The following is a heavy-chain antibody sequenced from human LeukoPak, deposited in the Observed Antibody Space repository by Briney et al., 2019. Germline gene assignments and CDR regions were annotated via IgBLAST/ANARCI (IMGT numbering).Heavy chain of an antibody. CDR2: IRTKANTYAT. CDR1: GFTSSDSA. Sequence: PGGSLRLSCAASGFTSSDSAVHWVRQASGKGLGWVGRIRTKANTYATAYAASVKGRFTISRDDSKNTAFLQMNSLKTEDTAVYYCSKGAYYYDGTNYYGFFCSLGQGTLVTVSS. D-gene: IGHD3-22*01. CDR3: SKGAYYYDGTNYYGFFCS. V-gene: IGHV3-73*01. J-gene: IGHJ5*01.